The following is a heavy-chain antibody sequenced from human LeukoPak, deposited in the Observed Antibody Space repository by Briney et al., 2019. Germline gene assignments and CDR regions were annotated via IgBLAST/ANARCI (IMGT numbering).Heavy chain of an antibody. Sequence: GGSLRLPCAASGFTFSSYAMSWVRQAPGKGLEWVSAISGSGGSTYYADSVKGRFTISRDNSKNTLYLQMNSLRAEDTAVYYCAKIVVVPAAIYLPPDAFDIWSQGTMVTVSS. CDR2: ISGSGGST. J-gene: IGHJ3*02. V-gene: IGHV3-23*01. CDR1: GFTFSSYA. D-gene: IGHD2-2*02. CDR3: AKIVVVPAAIYLPPDAFDI.